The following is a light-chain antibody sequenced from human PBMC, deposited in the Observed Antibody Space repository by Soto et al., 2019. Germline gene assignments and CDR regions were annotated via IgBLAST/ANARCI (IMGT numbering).Light chain of an antibody. J-gene: IGKJ4*01. V-gene: IGKV3-11*01. CDR2: DSS. CDR1: QTVSSF. CDR3: QQRSNWPLT. Sequence: VLTQSPATLSLSPGERATLSCRASQTVSSFLAWYQQKPGQAPRLLIHDSSDRATGIPARFSGSGSGTDFTLTIISLEPEDVAVYYCQQRSNWPLTFGGGTKVDIK.